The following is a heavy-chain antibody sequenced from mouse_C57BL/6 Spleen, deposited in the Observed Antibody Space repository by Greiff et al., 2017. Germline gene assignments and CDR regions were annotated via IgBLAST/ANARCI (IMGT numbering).Heavy chain of an antibody. D-gene: IGHD2-3*01. V-gene: IGHV1-4*01. CDR2: INPSSGYT. CDR1: GYTFTSYT. J-gene: IGHJ3*01. Sequence: VKLVESGAELARPGASVKMSCKASGYTFTSYTMHWVKQRPGQGLEWIGYINPSSGYTKYNQKFKDKATLTADKSSSTAYMQLSSLTSEDSAVYYCARALGVGYFFAYWGQGTLVTVSA. CDR3: ARALGVGYFFAY.